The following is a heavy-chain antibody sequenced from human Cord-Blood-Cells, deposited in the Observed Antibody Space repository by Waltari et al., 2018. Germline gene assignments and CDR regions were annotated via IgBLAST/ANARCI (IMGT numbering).Heavy chain of an antibody. CDR1: GGSISSSSYY. CDR3: ARDPGIDAFDI. CDR2: IYYSGRT. D-gene: IGHD3-10*01. J-gene: IGHJ3*02. V-gene: IGHV4-39*07. Sequence: QLQLQESGPGLVKPSETLSLTCTVSGGSISSSSYYWGWIRQPPGKGLEWIGSIYYSGRTYYNPSLKSRVTISVDTSKNQFSLKLSSVTAADTAVYYCARDPGIDAFDIWGQGTMVTVSS.